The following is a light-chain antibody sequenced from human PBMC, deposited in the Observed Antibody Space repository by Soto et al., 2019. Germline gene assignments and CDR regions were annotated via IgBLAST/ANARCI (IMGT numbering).Light chain of an antibody. J-gene: IGKJ4*01. CDR3: QQYHNWPPLT. CDR1: QSININ. V-gene: IGKV3D-15*01. Sequence: EIVMTQSPATLCVSPGERVTLSCRASQSININLAWYQQKPGQAPRVLIYGASSRASGIPDRFSGSGSGTDFTLAISRLEHDDFAFYYCQQYHNWPPLTFGGGTKVDIK. CDR2: GAS.